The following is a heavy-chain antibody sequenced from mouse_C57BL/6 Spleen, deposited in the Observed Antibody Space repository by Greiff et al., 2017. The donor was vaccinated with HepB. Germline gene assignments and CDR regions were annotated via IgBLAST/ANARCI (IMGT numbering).Heavy chain of an antibody. V-gene: IGHV2-6*01. CDR2: IWGVGST. CDR1: GFSLTSYG. CDR3: ASSRDYYGTPFAY. J-gene: IGHJ3*01. Sequence: VQLQQSGPGLVAPSQSLSITCTVSGFSLTSYGVDWVRQSPGKGLEWLGVIWGVGSTNYNSALKSRLSISKDNSKSQVFLKMNSLQTDDTAMYYCASSRDYYGTPFAYWGQGTLVTVSA. D-gene: IGHD1-1*01.